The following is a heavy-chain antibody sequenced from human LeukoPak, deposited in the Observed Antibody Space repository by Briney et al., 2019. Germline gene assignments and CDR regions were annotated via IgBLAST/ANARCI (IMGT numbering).Heavy chain of an antibody. CDR3: ARAPLWFGESSGYY. CDR1: GGSFSGYY. Sequence: PSETLSLTCAVYGGSFSGYYWSWIRQPPGKGLEWIGEINHSGSTNYNPSLKSRVTISVDKSKNQFSLKLSSVTAADTAVYYCARAPLWFGESSGYYWGQGTLVTVSS. D-gene: IGHD3-10*01. CDR2: INHSGST. V-gene: IGHV4-34*01. J-gene: IGHJ4*02.